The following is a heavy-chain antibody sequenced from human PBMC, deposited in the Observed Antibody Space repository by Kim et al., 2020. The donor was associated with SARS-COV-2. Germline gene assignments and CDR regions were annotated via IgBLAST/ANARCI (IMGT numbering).Heavy chain of an antibody. J-gene: IGHJ4*02. D-gene: IGHD1-1*01. CDR2: T. Sequence: TIYAQKFQGRVTMTRDTSISTAYMELSRLRSDDTAVYYCARGAWAARLDYWGQGTLVTVSS. CDR3: ARGAWAARLDY. V-gene: IGHV1-2*02.